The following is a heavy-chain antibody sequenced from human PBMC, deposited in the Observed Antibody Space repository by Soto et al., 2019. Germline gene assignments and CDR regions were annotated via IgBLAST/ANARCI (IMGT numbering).Heavy chain of an antibody. CDR3: ARAPPTYYYDSSGYFGAAFDI. Sequence: ASVKVSCKASGYTFTSYGISCVLQAPGQGLEWMGWISAYNGNTNYAQKLQGRVTMTTDTSTSTAYMELRSLRSDDTAVYYCARAPPTYYYDSSGYFGAAFDIWGQGTMVTVSS. CDR2: ISAYNGNT. J-gene: IGHJ3*02. D-gene: IGHD3-22*01. CDR1: GYTFTSYG. V-gene: IGHV1-18*01.